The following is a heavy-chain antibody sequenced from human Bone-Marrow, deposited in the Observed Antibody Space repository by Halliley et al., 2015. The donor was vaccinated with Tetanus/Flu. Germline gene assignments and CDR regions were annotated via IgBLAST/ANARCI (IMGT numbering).Heavy chain of an antibody. CDR1: GYTFATYA. CDR3: ARDEDDSLWGGCRPHDGFEF. CDR2: ISAYNGNT. D-gene: IGHD3-16*02. V-gene: IGHV1-18*04. Sequence: QLVQSGAEVKKPGASVKVSCKTSGYTFATYAISWVRQAPGQGLEWMGWISAYNGNTNYSQKFQGRVTMTRDTSTSTVYMELRNRGSDGTAVYYCARDEDDSLWGGCRPHDGFEFWGQGTMVTVS. J-gene: IGHJ3*01.